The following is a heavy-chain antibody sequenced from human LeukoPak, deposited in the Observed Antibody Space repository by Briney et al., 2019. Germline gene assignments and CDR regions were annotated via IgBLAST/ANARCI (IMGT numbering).Heavy chain of an antibody. D-gene: IGHD3-22*01. CDR3: ASYALDYYDSSGPN. J-gene: IGHJ4*02. V-gene: IGHV1-2*02. CDR2: INPNSGGT. CDR1: GYTFTGYY. Sequence: ASVKVSCKASGYTFTGYYMHWERHAPGQGLEWMGWINPNSGGTNYAQKFQGRVTMTRDTSISTAYMELSRLRSDDTAVYYCASYALDYYDSSGPNWGQGTLVTVSS.